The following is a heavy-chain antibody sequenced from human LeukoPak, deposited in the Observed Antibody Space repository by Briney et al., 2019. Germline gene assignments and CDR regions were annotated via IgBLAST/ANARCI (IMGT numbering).Heavy chain of an antibody. CDR1: EFTFSSYG. CDR2: IRYDGSDK. J-gene: IGHJ4*02. CDR3: AKDCSSTSCYAD. V-gene: IGHV3-30*02. Sequence: GGSLRLSCAASEFTFSSYGMHWVRQAPGKGLEWVAFIRYDGSDKYYTDSVKGRFTISRDNSKNTLYLQMNSLRAEDTAVYYCAKDCSSTSCYADWGQGTLVTVSS. D-gene: IGHD2-2*01.